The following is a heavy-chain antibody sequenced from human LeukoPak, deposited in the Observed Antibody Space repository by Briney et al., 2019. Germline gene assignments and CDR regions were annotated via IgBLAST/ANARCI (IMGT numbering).Heavy chain of an antibody. CDR1: GFTFSSYS. J-gene: IGHJ5*02. CDR2: ISSSSSYI. V-gene: IGHV3-21*01. CDR3: ARVDANTIFGVVIEGNNWFDP. Sequence: GGSLRLSCAASGFTFSSYSMNWVRQAPGKGLEWASSISSSSSYIYYADPVKGRFTISRDNAKNSLYLQMNSLRAEDTAVYYCARVDANTIFGVVIEGNNWFDPWGQGTLVTVSS. D-gene: IGHD3-3*01.